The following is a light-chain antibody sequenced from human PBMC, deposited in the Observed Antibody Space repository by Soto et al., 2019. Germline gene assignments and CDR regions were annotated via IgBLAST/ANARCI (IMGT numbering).Light chain of an antibody. Sequence: QSALTQPASVSGSPGQSITISCTGTSSDVDNYDYVSWYQHHPGKAPKLMIYEVSNRPSGVSNRFSGSKSGDTASLTISGLQAEDEADYYCTSYPNISTLIFGGGTKLTVL. CDR1: SSDVDNYDY. J-gene: IGLJ2*01. V-gene: IGLV2-14*01. CDR3: TSYPNISTLI. CDR2: EVS.